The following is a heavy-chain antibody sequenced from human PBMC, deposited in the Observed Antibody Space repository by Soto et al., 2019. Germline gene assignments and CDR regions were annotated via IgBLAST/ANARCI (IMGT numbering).Heavy chain of an antibody. D-gene: IGHD6-13*01. V-gene: IGHV4-59*01. CDR3: ARDRYSSSWQNWFDP. Sequence: QVQLQESGPGLVKPSETLSLTCTVSGVSISSYYWSWIRQPPGKGLEWIGYIYYSGSTNYNPSLKSRVTISVDTSKNQFSLKLSSVTAADTAVYYCARDRYSSSWQNWFDPWGQGTLVTVSS. CDR2: IYYSGST. CDR1: GVSISSYY. J-gene: IGHJ5*02.